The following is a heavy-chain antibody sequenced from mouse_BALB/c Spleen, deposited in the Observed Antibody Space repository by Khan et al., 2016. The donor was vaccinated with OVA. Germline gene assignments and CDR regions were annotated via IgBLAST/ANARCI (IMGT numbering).Heavy chain of an antibody. CDR2: IWGDGST. CDR1: GFSLTSYG. J-gene: IGHJ4*01. Sequence: VQLQESGPGLVAPSQSLSITCTVSGFSLTSYGVNWVRQPPGKGLEWLGIIWGDGSTNYHSGLRSKLSITKDTSTSQVFLNLTSLQIDDTATYYWARLIYYDYDRYGLDYWGQGTSVTVSS. CDR3: ARLIYYDYDRYGLDY. D-gene: IGHD2-4*01. V-gene: IGHV2-3*01.